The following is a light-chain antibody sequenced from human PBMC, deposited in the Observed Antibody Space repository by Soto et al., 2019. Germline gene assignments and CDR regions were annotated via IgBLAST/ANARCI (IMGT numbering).Light chain of an antibody. J-gene: IGLJ1*01. CDR2: EVT. CDR1: SSDVRGYNY. V-gene: IGLV2-14*01. CDR3: SSYTSSNTLYV. Sequence: QSALTQPASVSGSPGQSITISCTGTSSDVRGYNYVSWYQQHPGKAPKLMIYEVTNRPSGVSTRFSGSTSGNTASLTISSLPAKAEADYYCSSYTSSNTLYVFGTGTKLTVL.